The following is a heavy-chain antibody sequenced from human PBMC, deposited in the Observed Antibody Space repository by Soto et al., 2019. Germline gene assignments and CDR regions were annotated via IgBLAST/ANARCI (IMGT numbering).Heavy chain of an antibody. J-gene: IGHJ4*02. D-gene: IGHD2-8*02. Sequence: SLRLSCAASGFTFSSYSMNWVRQAPGKGLEWVSYISSSSRTIYYTDSVKGRFTISRDNAKNSLYLQMNSLRAEDTAVYYCAREKITGLFDYWGQGTLVTVSS. CDR2: ISSSSRTI. V-gene: IGHV3-48*01. CDR3: AREKITGLFDY. CDR1: GFTFSSYS.